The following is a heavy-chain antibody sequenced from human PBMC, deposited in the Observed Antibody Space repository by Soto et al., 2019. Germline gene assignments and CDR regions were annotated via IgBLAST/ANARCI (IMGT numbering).Heavy chain of an antibody. CDR2: ISGSGGST. J-gene: IGHJ6*02. V-gene: IGHV3-23*01. D-gene: IGHD3-22*01. CDR3: ARFYDSSGYYLFRVYYGMDV. CDR1: GFTFSSYA. Sequence: GGSLRLSCAASGFTFSSYAMSWVRQAPGKGLEWVSAISGSGGSTYYADSVKGRFTISRDNSKNTLYLQMNSLRAEDTAVYYCARFYDSSGYYLFRVYYGMDVWGQGTTVTVSS.